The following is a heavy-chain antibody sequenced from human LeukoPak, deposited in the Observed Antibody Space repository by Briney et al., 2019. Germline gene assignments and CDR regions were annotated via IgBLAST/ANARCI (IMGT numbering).Heavy chain of an antibody. CDR3: ARKDGDY. J-gene: IGHJ4*02. Sequence: SETLSLPCTVSGASISAFHWTWFRQPAGKGLEWIGLIYSSGSTLFNPSLKSRVAMSVDLTKNQLSLKLTSVTAADTATYYCARKDGDYWGRGTLVTVS. CDR1: GASISAFH. CDR2: IYSSGST. V-gene: IGHV4-4*07.